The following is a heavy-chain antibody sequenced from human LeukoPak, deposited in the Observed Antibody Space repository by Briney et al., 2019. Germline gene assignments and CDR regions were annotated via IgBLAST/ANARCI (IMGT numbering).Heavy chain of an antibody. CDR1: GGSISSSSYC. J-gene: IGHJ4*02. V-gene: IGHV4-39*07. CDR2: IYYSGST. CDR3: ARETYGWGSYYFDY. Sequence: PSETLSLTCTVSGGSISSSSYCWGWIRQPPGKGLEWIGSIYYSGSTYYNPSLKSRVTISVDTSKNQFSLKLSSVTAADTAVYYCARETYGWGSYYFDYWGQGTLVTVSS. D-gene: IGHD3-10*01.